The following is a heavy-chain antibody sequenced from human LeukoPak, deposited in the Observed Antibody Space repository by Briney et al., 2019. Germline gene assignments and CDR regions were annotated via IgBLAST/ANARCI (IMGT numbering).Heavy chain of an antibody. Sequence: PGGSLRLSCAASGFTFSSYSMNWVRQAPGKGLEWVSYISSSSSTIYYADSVKCRFTISRDNAKNSLYLQMNSLRAEDTAVYYCARAPEGGIAAAGTMGYFDYWGQGTLVTVSS. CDR2: ISSSSSTI. J-gene: IGHJ4*02. D-gene: IGHD6-13*01. CDR1: GFTFSSYS. CDR3: ARAPEGGIAAAGTMGYFDY. V-gene: IGHV3-48*01.